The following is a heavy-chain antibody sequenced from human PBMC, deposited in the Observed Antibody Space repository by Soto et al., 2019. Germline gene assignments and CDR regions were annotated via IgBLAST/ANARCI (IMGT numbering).Heavy chain of an antibody. V-gene: IGHV4-31*02. D-gene: IGHD2-2*01. CDR2: IYYSGST. CDR1: GGSISSGGYY. J-gene: IGHJ6*02. CDR3: AREALDIVVVQASEHLYYYYGMDV. Sequence: SETLSLTRTVSGGSISSGGYYWRWNRPHPGKGLEWIGYIYYSGSTYYNPSLKSRVTISVDTSKNQFSLKLSSVTAADKAVYYCAREALDIVVVQASEHLYYYYGMDVWGQGTTVT.